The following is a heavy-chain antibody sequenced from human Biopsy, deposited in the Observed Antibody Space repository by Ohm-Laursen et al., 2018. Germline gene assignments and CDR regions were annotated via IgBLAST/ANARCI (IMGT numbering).Heavy chain of an antibody. CDR1: GGSISSFY. CDR3: ARRGSGGRSIDH. D-gene: IGHD2-15*01. CDR2: ISDSGST. V-gene: IGHV4-59*08. Sequence: SDTLSLTCAVSGGSISSFYWTWIRQPPGKGPEWIGDISDSGSTNYKPSLKSRVIISVDTSKNQFSLNLSSVTAADTAVYYCARRGSGGRSIDHWGQGTLVTVSS. J-gene: IGHJ4*02.